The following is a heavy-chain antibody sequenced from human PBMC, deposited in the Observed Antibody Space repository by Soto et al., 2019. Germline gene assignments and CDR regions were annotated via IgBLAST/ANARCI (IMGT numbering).Heavy chain of an antibody. D-gene: IGHD3-10*01. CDR2: IYYSGST. Sequence: SETLSLTCTVSGGSISSYYWSWIRQPPGKGLEWIGYIYYSGSTNYNPSLKSRVTISVDTSKNQFSLKLSSVTAADTAVYYCARVPYGSGSYLPVAYYYYYMDVWGKGTTVTVSS. V-gene: IGHV4-59*01. CDR3: ARVPYGSGSYLPVAYYYYYMDV. CDR1: GGSISSYY. J-gene: IGHJ6*03.